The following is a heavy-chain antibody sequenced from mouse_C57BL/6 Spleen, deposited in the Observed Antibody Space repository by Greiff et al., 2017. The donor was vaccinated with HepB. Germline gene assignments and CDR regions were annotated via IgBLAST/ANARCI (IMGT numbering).Heavy chain of an antibody. CDR1: GYTFTSYW. V-gene: IGHV1-59*01. Sequence: QVQLQQPGAELVRPGTSVKLSCKASGYTFTSYWMHWVKQRPGQGLEWIGVIDPSDSYTNYNQKFKGKATLTVDTSSSTAYMQLSSLTSEDSAVYYCARSIVTTCYWGQGTTLTVSS. CDR2: IDPSDSYT. J-gene: IGHJ2*01. D-gene: IGHD2-5*01. CDR3: ARSIVTTCY.